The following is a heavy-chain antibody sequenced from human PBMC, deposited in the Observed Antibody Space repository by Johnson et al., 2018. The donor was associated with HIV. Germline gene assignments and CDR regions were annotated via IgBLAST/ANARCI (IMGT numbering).Heavy chain of an antibody. J-gene: IGHJ3*01. CDR2: ISFDGSNK. Sequence: QVQLVESGGGVVQPGRSVRLSCVASGFSFNRYAMHWVRQAPGKGLEWVAVISFDGSNKYQADSVKGRFTISRDSSKNTLYLQMNSLRAEDTAVYYCARDTYYYDTSGYLTRPRAFDVWGQGTMVTVSS. D-gene: IGHD3-22*01. CDR3: ARDTYYYDTSGYLTRPRAFDV. CDR1: GFSFNRYA. V-gene: IGHV3-30*04.